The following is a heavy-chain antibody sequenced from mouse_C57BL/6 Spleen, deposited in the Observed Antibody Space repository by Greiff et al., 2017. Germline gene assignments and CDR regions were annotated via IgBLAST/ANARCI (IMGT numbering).Heavy chain of an antibody. Sequence: QVQLQQSGPELVKPGASVKISCKASGYAFSSSWMNWVKQRPGKGLEWIGRIYPGDGDTNYNGKFKGKATLTADKSSRTAYMQLSNLTSEDSAVYYCAGRAYYGDYEGYFDVWGTGTTVTVSS. CDR3: AGRAYYGDYEGYFDV. D-gene: IGHD2-13*01. V-gene: IGHV1-82*01. CDR2: IYPGDGDT. J-gene: IGHJ1*03. CDR1: GYAFSSSW.